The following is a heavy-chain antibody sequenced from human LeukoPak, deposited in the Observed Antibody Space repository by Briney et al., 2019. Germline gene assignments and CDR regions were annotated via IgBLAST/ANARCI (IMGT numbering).Heavy chain of an antibody. CDR2: IYTSGST. CDR3: ARGITAMVSGQYYYYYYMDV. Sequence: PSETLSLTCTVSGGSISSYYWSWIRQPPGKGLEWIGYIYTSGSTNYNPSLKSRVTISVDTSKNQFSLKLSSVTAADTAVYYCARGITAMVSGQYYYYYYMDVWGKGTTVTVSS. D-gene: IGHD5-18*01. CDR1: GGSISSYY. V-gene: IGHV4-4*09. J-gene: IGHJ6*03.